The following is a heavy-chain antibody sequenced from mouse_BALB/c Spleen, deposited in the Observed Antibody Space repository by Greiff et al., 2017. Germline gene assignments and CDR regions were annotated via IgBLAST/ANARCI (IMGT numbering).Heavy chain of an antibody. CDR3: ARQGGYDYDGFAY. CDR1: GFTFSSYT. Sequence: EVKLMESGGGLVQPGGSLKLSCAASGFTFSSYTMSWVRQTPEKRLEWVAYISNGGGSTYYPDTVKGRFTISRDNAKNTLYLQMSSLKSEDTAMYYCARQGGYDYDGFAYWGQGTLVTVSA. J-gene: IGHJ3*01. V-gene: IGHV5-12-2*01. D-gene: IGHD2-4*01. CDR2: ISNGGGST.